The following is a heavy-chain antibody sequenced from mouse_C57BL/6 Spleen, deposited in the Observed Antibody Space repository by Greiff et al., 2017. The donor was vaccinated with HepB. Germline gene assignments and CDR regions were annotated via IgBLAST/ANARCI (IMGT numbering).Heavy chain of an antibody. CDR2: IYPGDGDT. V-gene: IGHV1-82*01. CDR3: ARGTVLDY. J-gene: IGHJ2*01. D-gene: IGHD3-3*01. Sequence: VKLMESGPELVKPGASVKISCKASGYAFSSSWMNWVKQRPGKGPEWIGRIYPGDGDTNYNGKFKGKATLTADKSSSTAYMQLSSLTSEDSAVYFCARGTVLDYWGQGTTLTVSS. CDR1: GYAFSSSW.